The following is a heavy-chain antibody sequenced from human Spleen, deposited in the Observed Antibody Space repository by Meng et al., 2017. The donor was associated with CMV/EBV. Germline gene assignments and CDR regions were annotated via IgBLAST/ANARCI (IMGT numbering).Heavy chain of an antibody. J-gene: IGHJ4*02. CDR2: ITSSSSYI. CDR3: ARDAGRGVDY. V-gene: IGHV3-21*01. D-gene: IGHD3-10*01. CDR1: GFSFSSYW. Sequence: GGSLRLSCAASGFSFSSYWMHWVRQPPGKGLVWVSSITSSSSYIFYADSVKGRFTISRDNAKNSLYLQMNSLRADDTAVYFCARDAGRGVDYWGQGALVTVSS.